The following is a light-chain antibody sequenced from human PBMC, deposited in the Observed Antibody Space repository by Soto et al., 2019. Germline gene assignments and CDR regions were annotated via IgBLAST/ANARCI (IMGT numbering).Light chain of an antibody. V-gene: IGKV3-20*01. CDR3: QQYGGSPLYT. CDR2: GAS. CDR1: QNVLNNY. Sequence: EVVLTQSPGTLSLSPGERATLSCRASQNVLNNYLSWYQQKPGQAPRLLIYGASSRDTGIPDRFSGSGSGTDSTFIITRLEPEDCAVYYCQQYGGSPLYTFGRGTKVEIE. J-gene: IGKJ2*01.